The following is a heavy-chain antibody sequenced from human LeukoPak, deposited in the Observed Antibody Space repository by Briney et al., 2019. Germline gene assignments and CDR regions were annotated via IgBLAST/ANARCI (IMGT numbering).Heavy chain of an antibody. V-gene: IGHV1-18*01. D-gene: IGHD2-15*01. CDR1: GYTFTSYG. J-gene: IGHJ5*02. CDR2: ISAYNGNT. Sequence: GASVKVSCKASGYTFTSYGISWVRQAPGQGLEWMGWISAYNGNTNYAQKLQGRVTMTTDTSTSTAYMELRSLRSDDTAVYYCARVSRLGYCSGGSCYSRNWFDPWGQGTLVTVSS. CDR3: ARVSRLGYCSGGSCYSRNWFDP.